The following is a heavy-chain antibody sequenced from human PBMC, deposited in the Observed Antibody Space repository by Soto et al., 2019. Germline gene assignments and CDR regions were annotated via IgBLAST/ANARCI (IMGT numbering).Heavy chain of an antibody. CDR2: ISGSGGSK. CDR1: GFTFSSYA. V-gene: IGHV3-23*01. CDR3: AKGPQKIAVGYFQH. D-gene: IGHD6-19*01. Sequence: GGSLRLSCAASGFTFSSYAMSWVRQAPGKGLEWVSAISGSGGSKYYADSVKGRFTISRDNSKNKLYLQMNSLRAEDTAVYYCAKGPQKIAVGYFQHWGQGTLVTISS. J-gene: IGHJ1*01.